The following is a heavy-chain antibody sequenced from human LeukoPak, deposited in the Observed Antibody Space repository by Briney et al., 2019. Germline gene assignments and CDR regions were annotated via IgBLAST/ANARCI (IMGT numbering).Heavy chain of an antibody. J-gene: IGHJ4*02. V-gene: IGHV3-9*03. D-gene: IGHD2-2*01. CDR1: GFTFADYA. CDR2: ISWNSGSI. CDR3: AKGSYCSSTSCYFDY. Sequence: TGGSLRLSCAASGFTFADYAMDWVRQAPGKGLEWVSGISWNSGSIGYADSVKGRFTISRDNAKNSLYLQMNSLRAEDMALYYCAKGSYCSSTSCYFDYWGQGTLVTVSS.